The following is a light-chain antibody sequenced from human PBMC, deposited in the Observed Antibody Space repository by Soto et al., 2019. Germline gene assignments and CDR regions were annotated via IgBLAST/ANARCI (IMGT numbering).Light chain of an antibody. J-gene: IGKJ2*01. V-gene: IGKV1-5*01. CDR3: QQYKSYSHT. CDR2: DAS. CDR1: QRVSRW. Sequence: DIQMTQSPSTLSASVGDRVTITCRASQRVSRWLAWYQQKPGKAPKLLIYDASSLESGVSSRFSGSGSGTEFTLTISSLQPDDFATYYCQQYKSYSHTFGQGTELEIK.